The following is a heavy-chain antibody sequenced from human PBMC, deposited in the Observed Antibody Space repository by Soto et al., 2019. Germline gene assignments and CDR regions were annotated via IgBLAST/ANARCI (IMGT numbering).Heavy chain of an antibody. J-gene: IGHJ6*02. CDR3: AKEGTPHYYGMDV. V-gene: IGHV3-30*18. D-gene: IGHD1-1*01. CDR2: ISYDGSNK. Sequence: PGGSLRLSCAASGFTFSSYCMHWVRQAPGKGLEWVAVISYDGSNKYYADSVKGRFAISRDNSKNTLYLQLNSLRADDTAVYYCAKEGTPHYYGMDVWGQGITVTVSS. CDR1: GFTFSSYC.